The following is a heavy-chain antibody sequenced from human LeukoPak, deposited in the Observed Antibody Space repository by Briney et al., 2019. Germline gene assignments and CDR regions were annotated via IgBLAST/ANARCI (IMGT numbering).Heavy chain of an antibody. V-gene: IGHV3-33*01. CDR3: ARDRRDYCSSTSCYRGYFDY. J-gene: IGHJ4*02. D-gene: IGHD2-2*02. CDR2: IWYDGSNK. CDR1: GFTFSSYG. Sequence: GGSLRLSCAASGFTFSSYGMHWVRQAPGKGLEWVAVIWYDGSNKYYADSVKGRFTISRDSSKNTLYLQMNSLRAEDTAVYYCARDRRDYCSSTSCYRGYFDYWGQGTLVTVSS.